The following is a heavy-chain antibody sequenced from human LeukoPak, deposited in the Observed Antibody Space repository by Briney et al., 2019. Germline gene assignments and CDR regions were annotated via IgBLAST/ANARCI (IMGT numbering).Heavy chain of an antibody. D-gene: IGHD1-1*01. CDR3: AIIGYNWRLDY. Sequence: GGSLRLSCAASGFTFRSHSMNWVRQAPGKGLEWISYIHSGESTTYYADSVKGRFTISRDNAKNSLYLQMNSLGAEDTAIYYCAIIGYNWRLDYWGQGILVTVSS. CDR2: IHSGESTT. J-gene: IGHJ4*02. CDR1: GFTFRSHS. V-gene: IGHV3-48*04.